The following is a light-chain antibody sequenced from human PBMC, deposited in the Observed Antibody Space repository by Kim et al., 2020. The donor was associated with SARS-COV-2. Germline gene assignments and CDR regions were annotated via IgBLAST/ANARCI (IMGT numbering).Light chain of an antibody. CDR3: QAWDSSTHTYV. CDR1: KLGDKY. J-gene: IGLJ1*01. CDR2: QDN. V-gene: IGLV3-1*01. Sequence: SYELTQPPSVSVSPGQTASITCSGYKLGDKYVSWYQQKPGQSPVVVIYQDNQRPSGNPERYSGPNSGNTATLTIRGPQAMDEADYYCQAWDSSTHTYVFG.